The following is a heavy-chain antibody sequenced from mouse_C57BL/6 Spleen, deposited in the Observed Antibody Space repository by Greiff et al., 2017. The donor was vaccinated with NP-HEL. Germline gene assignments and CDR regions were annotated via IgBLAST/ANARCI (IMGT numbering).Heavy chain of an antibody. J-gene: IGHJ3*01. Sequence: QVQLKESGAELVRPGTSVKVSCKASGYAFTNYLIEWVKQRPGQGLEWIGVINPGSGGTNYNEKFKGTATLTADKSSSTAYMQLSSLTSEDSAVYFCARHDYDYAFAYWGQGTLVTVSA. D-gene: IGHD2-4*01. V-gene: IGHV1-54*01. CDR3: ARHDYDYAFAY. CDR2: INPGSGGT. CDR1: GYAFTNYL.